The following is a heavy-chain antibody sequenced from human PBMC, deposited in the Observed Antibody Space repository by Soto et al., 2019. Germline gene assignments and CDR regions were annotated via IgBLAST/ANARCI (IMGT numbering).Heavy chain of an antibody. CDR1: GFTFSSYG. J-gene: IGHJ2*01. CDR2: ISYDGSNK. V-gene: IGHV3-30*18. CDR3: AKDRGADYGDYVGWYFDL. Sequence: QVQLVESGGGVVQPGRSLRLSCAASGFTFSSYGMHWVRQAPGKGLEWVAVISYDGSNKYYADSVKGPFTISRDNSKNTLYLQRNRRRAEDTAVYYFAKDRGADYGDYVGWYFDLWGRGTLVTVSS. D-gene: IGHD4-17*01.